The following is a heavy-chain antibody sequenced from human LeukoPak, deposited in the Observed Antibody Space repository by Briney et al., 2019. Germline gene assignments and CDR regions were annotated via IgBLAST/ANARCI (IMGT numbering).Heavy chain of an antibody. J-gene: IGHJ4*02. V-gene: IGHV3-23*01. D-gene: IGHD2-21*01. CDR2: ISGSGGST. Sequence: GRSLRLSCEASGFAFSIYRMNWVRQAPGKGLEWVSAISGSGGSTYYADSVKGRFTISRDNSKNTLYLQMNSLRAEDTAVYYCARGPVVVIAPADYWGQGTLVTVCS. CDR3: ARGPVVVIAPADY. CDR1: GFAFSIYR.